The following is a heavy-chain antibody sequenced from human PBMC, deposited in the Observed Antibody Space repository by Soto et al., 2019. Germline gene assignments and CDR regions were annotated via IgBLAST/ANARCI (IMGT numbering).Heavy chain of an antibody. Sequence: EVQLLESGGGLVQPGGSLRLSCAASGFTFGNYAMIWVRQAPGKGLEWVSTISGGGDGTYYAYSVRGRFTISIENSRNTVYLQMNSLRAEDTAVYYCAKKGMGSLAIYCITGDCHDAFDIWGQGTMVTVSS. CDR3: AKKGMGSLAIYCITGDCHDAFDI. CDR1: GFTFGNYA. V-gene: IGHV3-23*01. J-gene: IGHJ3*02. CDR2: ISGGGDGT. D-gene: IGHD2-8*01.